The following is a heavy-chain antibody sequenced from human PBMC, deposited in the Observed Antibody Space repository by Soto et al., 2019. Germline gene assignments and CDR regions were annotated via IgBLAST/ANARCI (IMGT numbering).Heavy chain of an antibody. V-gene: IGHV1-3*01. J-gene: IGHJ4*02. CDR2: INAGNGNT. D-gene: IGHD1-26*01. Sequence: GASVKVSCKASGYTFTGYAMHWVRQAPGQRLEWMGWINAGNGNTKYSQKFQGRVTITRDTSASTAYMELSSLRSEDTAVYYCARDDSGFSGNHYIADFNYWGQVGMVTISS. CDR3: ARDDSGFSGNHYIADFNY. CDR1: GYTFTGYA.